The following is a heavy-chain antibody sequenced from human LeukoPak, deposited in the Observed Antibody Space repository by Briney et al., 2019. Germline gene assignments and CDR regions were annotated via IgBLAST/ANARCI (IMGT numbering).Heavy chain of an antibody. CDR2: IYHSGST. V-gene: IGHV4-30-2*01. CDR1: GGSISSGGYS. J-gene: IGHJ6*02. CDR3: ARGASGDYFSYYYYYGMDV. D-gene: IGHD4-17*01. Sequence: SETLSLTCAVSGGSISSGGYSWSWIRQPPGKGLEWIGYIYHSGSTNYNPSLKSRVTISVDTSKNQFSLKLSSVTAADTAVYYCARGASGDYFSYYYYYGMDVWGQGTTVTVSS.